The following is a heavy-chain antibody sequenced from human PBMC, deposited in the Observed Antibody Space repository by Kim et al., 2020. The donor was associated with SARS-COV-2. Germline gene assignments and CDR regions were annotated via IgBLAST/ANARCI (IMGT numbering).Heavy chain of an antibody. CDR3: ARSTPAGVVVPAAKDY. CDR2: ISSSSSYI. V-gene: IGHV3-21*01. CDR1: GFTFSSYS. Sequence: GGSLRLSCAASGFTFSSYSMNWVRQAPGKGLEWVSSISSSSSYIYYADSVKGRFTISRDNAKNSLYLQMNSLRAEDTAVYYCARSTPAGVVVPAAKDYWGQGTLVTVSS. J-gene: IGHJ4*02. D-gene: IGHD2-2*01.